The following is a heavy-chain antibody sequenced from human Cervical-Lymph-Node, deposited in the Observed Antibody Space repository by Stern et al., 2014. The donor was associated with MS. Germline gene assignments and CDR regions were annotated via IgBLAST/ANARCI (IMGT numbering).Heavy chain of an antibody. CDR3: ARHQGGIAAN. D-gene: IGHD6-13*01. CDR1: GGSFSTFD. V-gene: IGHV1-69*01. J-gene: IGHJ4*02. CDR2: ISPLFGTT. Sequence: QVKLGQSGAEVKKPGSSMKVSCKASGGSFSTFDIIWVRQAPGQGLELLGGISPLFGTTNYVQKFQGRVTMTADASTSTAYMELSSLRSEDTAVYYCARHQGGIAANWGQGTLVTVSS.